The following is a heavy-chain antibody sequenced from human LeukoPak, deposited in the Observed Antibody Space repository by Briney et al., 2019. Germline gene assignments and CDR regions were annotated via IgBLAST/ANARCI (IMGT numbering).Heavy chain of an antibody. J-gene: IGHJ5*02. CDR1: GYSISTGYY. CDR3: ASRGYCSGGSCSPNWFDP. D-gene: IGHD2-15*01. V-gene: IGHV4-38-2*02. Sequence: SETLSLTCTVSGYSISTGYYWDWIRQPPGKGLEWIGEINHSGSTNYNPSLKSRVTISVDTSKNQFSLKLSSVTAADTAVYYCASRGYCSGGSCSPNWFDPWGQGTLVTVSS. CDR2: INHSGST.